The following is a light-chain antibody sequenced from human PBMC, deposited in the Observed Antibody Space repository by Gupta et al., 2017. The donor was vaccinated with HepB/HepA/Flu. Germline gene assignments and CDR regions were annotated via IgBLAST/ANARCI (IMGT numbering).Light chain of an antibody. Sequence: QSPLTQPASVSGSPGQSITIFCTGTSSDIGAYNYVSWPQQHPGKAPICMIYEVSNRPSGVSNRFSGSKSGYTASLTISGLQAEDEDDYYCSSYTRSSTVVFGGGTKLTVL. V-gene: IGLV2-14*03. CDR3: SSYTRSSTVV. CDR2: EVS. CDR1: SSDIGAYNY. J-gene: IGLJ2*01.